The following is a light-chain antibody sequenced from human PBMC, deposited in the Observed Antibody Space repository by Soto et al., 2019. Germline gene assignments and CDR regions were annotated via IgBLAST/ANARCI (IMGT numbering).Light chain of an antibody. CDR1: SSDVGAYNY. J-gene: IGLJ1*01. Sequence: QSALTQPASVSASPGQSITISCTGTSSDVGAYNYVSWYQQHPGKAPKLMIYEVSNRPSGVSNRFSGSKSGSTASLTIYGLQAEDEADYYCSSYTSSSTLAYVFGTGTKLTVL. V-gene: IGLV2-14*01. CDR2: EVS. CDR3: SSYTSSSTLAYV.